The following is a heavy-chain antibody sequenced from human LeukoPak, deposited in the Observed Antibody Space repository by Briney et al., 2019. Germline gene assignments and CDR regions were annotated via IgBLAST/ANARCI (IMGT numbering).Heavy chain of an antibody. CDR1: GGSISSSNW. J-gene: IGHJ6*03. Sequence: PSGTLSLTCAVSGGSISSSNWWSWVRQPPGKGLEWIGEIYHSGSTNYNPSLKSRVTISVDKSKNQFSLRLNSVTAADTAMYYCARHARFGESFFHYYYYYMDVWGKGTTVTVSS. CDR2: IYHSGST. CDR3: ARHARFGESFFHYYYYYMDV. V-gene: IGHV4-4*02. D-gene: IGHD3-10*01.